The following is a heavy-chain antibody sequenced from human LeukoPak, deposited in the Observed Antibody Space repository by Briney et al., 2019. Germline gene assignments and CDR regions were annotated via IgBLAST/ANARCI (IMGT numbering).Heavy chain of an antibody. V-gene: IGHV4-31*03. Sequence: SETLSLTCTVSGGSISSGGYYWSWIRQHPGKALEWIGYIYYSGSTYYNPSLKSRVTISVDTSKNQFSLKLSSVTAADTAVYYCARVVVGATYFDYWGQGTLVTVSS. D-gene: IGHD1-26*01. CDR3: ARVVVGATYFDY. CDR1: GGSISSGGYY. CDR2: IYYSGST. J-gene: IGHJ4*02.